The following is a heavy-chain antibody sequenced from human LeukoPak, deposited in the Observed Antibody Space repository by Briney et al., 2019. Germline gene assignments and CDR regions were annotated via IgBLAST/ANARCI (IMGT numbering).Heavy chain of an antibody. CDR2: ISASGDST. V-gene: IGHV3-23*01. J-gene: IGHJ4*02. CDR1: GFPFSSYT. CDR3: VKGGHFDY. Sequence: GGSLRLSCAASGFPFSSYTMTWGRQAPGKGLEWVSAISASGDSTYYADSVKGRFTISRDNSKNTLYLQMDSLRAEDTALYCCVKGGHFDYWGQGALVTVSS.